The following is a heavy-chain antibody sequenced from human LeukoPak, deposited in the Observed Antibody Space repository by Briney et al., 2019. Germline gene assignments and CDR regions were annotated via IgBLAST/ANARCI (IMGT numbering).Heavy chain of an antibody. V-gene: IGHV1-24*01. J-gene: IGHJ4*02. D-gene: IGHD1-26*01. Sequence: GASVKVSSKVSGYTLTELSMHWARQAPGKGLEWMGGFDPEDGETIYAQKFQGRVTMTEDTSTDTAYMELSSLRSEDTAVYYCATDYKWELRFWEYWGQGTLVTVSS. CDR2: FDPEDGET. CDR1: GYTLTELS. CDR3: ATDYKWELRFWEY.